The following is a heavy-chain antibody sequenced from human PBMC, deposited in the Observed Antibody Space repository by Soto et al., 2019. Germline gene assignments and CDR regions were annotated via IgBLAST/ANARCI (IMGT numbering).Heavy chain of an antibody. J-gene: IGHJ4*02. CDR3: ARDARNADYDY. CDR1: GFTFSSHA. D-gene: IGHD3-16*01. Sequence: EVQLVESGGGLVQPGGSLKLSCAVSGFTFSSHAMNWVRQAPGKGLEWVAYIHGTRSIIYYADSVKGRFTISRDNAKNSLYLPMDSLRGEDTALYYCARDARNADYDYWGQGPLVTVS. CDR2: IHGTRSII. V-gene: IGHV3-48*01.